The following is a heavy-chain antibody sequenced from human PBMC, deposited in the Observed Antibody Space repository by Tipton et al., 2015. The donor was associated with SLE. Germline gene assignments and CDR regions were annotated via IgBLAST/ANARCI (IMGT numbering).Heavy chain of an antibody. V-gene: IGHV1-69*05. CDR3: ARAHTAYSSSVQLDC. D-gene: IGHD6-6*01. CDR1: GGTFSTYA. J-gene: IGHJ4*02. CDR2: IIPIFGRA. Sequence: QLVQSGAEVKKPGSSVKVSCKTSGGTFSTYAMNWVRQAPGQGLAWMGGIIPIFGRAMYAQKFQGRVTITTDESTSTAYMELSSLRSEDTAVYYCARAHTAYSSSVQLDCWGQGTLVTVSS.